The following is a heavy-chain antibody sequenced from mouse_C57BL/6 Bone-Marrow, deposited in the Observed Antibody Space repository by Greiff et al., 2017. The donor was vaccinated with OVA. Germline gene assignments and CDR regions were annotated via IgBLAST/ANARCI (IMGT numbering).Heavy chain of an antibody. CDR1: GYTFTDYY. CDR3: ARYPPIYYGNYWFAY. D-gene: IGHD2-1*01. V-gene: IGHV1-19*01. Sequence: VQLQQSGPVLVKPGASVKMSCKASGYTFTDYYMNWVKQSHGKSLEWIGVINPYNGGTSYNQKFKGKATLTVDKSSSTAYMELNSLTSEDSAVYYCARYPPIYYGNYWFAYWGQGTLVTVSA. CDR2: INPYNGGT. J-gene: IGHJ3*01.